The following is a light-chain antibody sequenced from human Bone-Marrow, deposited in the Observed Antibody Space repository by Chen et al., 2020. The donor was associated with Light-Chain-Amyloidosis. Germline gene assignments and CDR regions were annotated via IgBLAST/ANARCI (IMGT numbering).Light chain of an antibody. Sequence: SYELTQPPSVSVSPGQTATIYCSGHALSKQYAYWYQQRPGQAPVVLIYKDNERPSGIPERFSGYSSGTTVTLTISGVQAEDEADYYCQSTDTSGTSKVFGGGTHLTVL. CDR1: ALSKQY. V-gene: IGLV3-25*03. CDR3: QSTDTSGTSKV. CDR2: KDN. J-gene: IGLJ3*02.